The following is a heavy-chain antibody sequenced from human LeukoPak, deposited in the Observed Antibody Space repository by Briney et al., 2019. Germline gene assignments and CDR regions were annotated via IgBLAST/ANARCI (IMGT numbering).Heavy chain of an antibody. CDR1: GFTFSDYI. CDR2: IRRGANSYTT. D-gene: IGHD3-16*01. Sequence: GGSLRLSCAASGFTFSDYILDGVAQAPRRGLEGVGRIRRGANSYTTEYAASVKGRFTISRDDSKNSLYLHMNSLKAEDTAVYHCSRDGGEGGNSAFDIWGQGTMVTVSS. J-gene: IGHJ3*02. CDR3: SRDGGEGGNSAFDI. V-gene: IGHV3-72*01.